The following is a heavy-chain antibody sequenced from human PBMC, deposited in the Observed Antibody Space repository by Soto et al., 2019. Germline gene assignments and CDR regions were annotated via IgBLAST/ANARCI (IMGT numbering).Heavy chain of an antibody. CDR3: ARAYTYYYDSSGYYWFDP. J-gene: IGHJ5*02. D-gene: IGHD3-22*01. V-gene: IGHV1-18*04. Sequence: ASVKVSCKASGYTFTSYGISGVRQAPGQGLEWMGWISAYNGNTNYAQKLQGRVTMTTDTSTSTAYMELRSLRSDDTAVYYCARAYTYYYDSSGYYWFDPWGQGTLVTVSS. CDR1: GYTFTSYG. CDR2: ISAYNGNT.